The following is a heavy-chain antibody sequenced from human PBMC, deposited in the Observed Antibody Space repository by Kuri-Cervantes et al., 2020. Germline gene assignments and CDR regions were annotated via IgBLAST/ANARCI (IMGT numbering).Heavy chain of an antibody. CDR2: IYSGGGDT. Sequence: GESLKISCAASGFTFSDYYMSWIRQAPGKGLEWVAVIYSGGGDTYYADSVKGRFTISRDNAKNSLYLQMNSLRAEDTAVYYCARDGIYSGYDFDAFDIWGQGTMVTVSS. CDR3: ARDGIYSGYDFDAFDI. V-gene: IGHV3-11*06. CDR1: GFTFSDYY. J-gene: IGHJ3*02. D-gene: IGHD5-12*01.